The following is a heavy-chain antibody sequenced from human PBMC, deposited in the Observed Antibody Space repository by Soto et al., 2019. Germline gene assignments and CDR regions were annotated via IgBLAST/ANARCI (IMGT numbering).Heavy chain of an antibody. J-gene: IGHJ4*02. V-gene: IGHV4-31*03. CDR3: AIRSSDSSGYYSLYFDY. Sequence: SETLSLTCTFSGYSISSGGYYWSWIRQHPGKGLEWIGYIYYSGSTYCNPSLKSRVTISVDTSKNQFSLKLSSVTAADTAVYYCAIRSSDSSGYYSLYFDYWGQGTLVTVSS. CDR1: GYSISSGGYY. CDR2: IYYSGST. D-gene: IGHD3-22*01.